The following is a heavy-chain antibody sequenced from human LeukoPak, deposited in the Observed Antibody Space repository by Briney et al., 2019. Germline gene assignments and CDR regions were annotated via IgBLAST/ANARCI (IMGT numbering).Heavy chain of an antibody. CDR3: ASFPVGATTFSSEDY. D-gene: IGHD1-26*01. CDR2: IIPIFGTA. Sequence: SVKVSCKASGGTFSSYAISWVRQAPGQGLEWMGGIIPIFGTANYAQKFQGRVTITADESTSTACMELSSLRSEDTAVYYCASFPVGATTFSSEDYWGQGTLVTVSS. CDR1: GGTFSSYA. J-gene: IGHJ4*02. V-gene: IGHV1-69*13.